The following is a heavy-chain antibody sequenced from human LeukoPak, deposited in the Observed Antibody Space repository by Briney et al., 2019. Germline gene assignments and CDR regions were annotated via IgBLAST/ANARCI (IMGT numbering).Heavy chain of an antibody. CDR3: ARDVSHRHLDY. CDR1: GFTVSSNY. Sequence: GGSLRLSCAAFGFTVSSNYMSWVRQAPGKGLEWVSVIYVDGSTYYADSVKGRFTMSRDNSKNTLYLQMNSLGADDTAVYYCARDVSHRHLDYWGQGTLVTVSS. D-gene: IGHD2/OR15-2a*01. CDR2: IYVDGST. V-gene: IGHV3-66*01. J-gene: IGHJ4*02.